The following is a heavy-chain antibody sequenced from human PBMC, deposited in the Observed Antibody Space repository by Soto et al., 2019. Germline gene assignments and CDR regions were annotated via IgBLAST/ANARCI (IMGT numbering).Heavy chain of an antibody. CDR3: AKLGGGFGYCSSTSCYGFDY. CDR2: IGDSGGST. CDR1: GFTFSSYA. V-gene: IGHV3-23*01. D-gene: IGHD2-2*03. J-gene: IGHJ4*02. Sequence: EVQLLESGGGLVQRGGSLRLSCAASGFTFSSYAMSWVRQAPGKGLEWVSGIGDSGGSTYYADSVKGRFTISRDNSKNKLSLQRTGLRAEGTDLYFCAKLGGGFGYCSSTSCYGFDYWGQGDLVAVSS.